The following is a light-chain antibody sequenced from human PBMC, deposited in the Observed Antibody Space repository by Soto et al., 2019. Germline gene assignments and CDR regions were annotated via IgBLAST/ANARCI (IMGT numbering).Light chain of an antibody. J-gene: IGKJ1*01. CDR2: ATS. CDR1: QSVNSNF. V-gene: IGKV3-20*01. CDR3: QQYDRTPWT. Sequence: EIVLTQSPGTLSLSPGERATLSCRASQSVNSNFLAWFQQKPGQAPRLLIYATSSRATDIPDRFSGSGSGTDFTLTISRLEPEDFAVYYCQQYDRTPWTFGQWTKVEIK.